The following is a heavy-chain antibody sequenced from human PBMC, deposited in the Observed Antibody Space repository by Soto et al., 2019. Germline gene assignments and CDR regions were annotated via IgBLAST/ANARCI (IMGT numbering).Heavy chain of an antibody. CDR1: GFTFSSYS. CDR3: ATQMRFYYYMDV. J-gene: IGHJ6*03. Sequence: PGGSLRLSCAASGFTFSSYSMNWVRQAPGKGLEWVSSISSSSSYIYYADSVKGRFTISRDNAKNSLYLQMNSLRAEDTAVYYCATQMRFYYYMDVWGKGTTVTVSS. CDR2: ISSSSSYI. V-gene: IGHV3-21*04.